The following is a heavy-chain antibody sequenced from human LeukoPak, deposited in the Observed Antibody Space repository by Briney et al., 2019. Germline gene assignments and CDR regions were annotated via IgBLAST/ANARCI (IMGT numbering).Heavy chain of an antibody. Sequence: SETLSLTCSVSGASINSYYWSWIRQPPGRGLEWIGYIYHPGSTNYNSSFRSRVTISVDTSKNQVSPRLSSVTAADTAVYYCARGGYYYDSRNYPSFGGLNFAYWGQGSLVTVSS. J-gene: IGHJ4*02. CDR3: ARGGYYYDSRNYPSFGGLNFAY. CDR2: IYHPGST. V-gene: IGHV4-59*01. CDR1: GASINSYY. D-gene: IGHD3-22*01.